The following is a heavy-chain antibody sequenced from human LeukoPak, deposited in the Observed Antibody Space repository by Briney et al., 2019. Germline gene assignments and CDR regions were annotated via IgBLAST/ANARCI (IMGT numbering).Heavy chain of an antibody. Sequence: GESLKISCKGSGYIFTNYWIAWVRQMPGKGLEWMGTIYPGDSDTRYSPSFQGQVTISADKSISTAYLQWSSLKASDTAMYYCARRSGNFQADYNFDYWGQGTLVTVSS. CDR1: GYIFTNYW. D-gene: IGHD1-26*01. CDR2: IYPGDSDT. J-gene: IGHJ4*02. V-gene: IGHV5-51*01. CDR3: ARRSGNFQADYNFDY.